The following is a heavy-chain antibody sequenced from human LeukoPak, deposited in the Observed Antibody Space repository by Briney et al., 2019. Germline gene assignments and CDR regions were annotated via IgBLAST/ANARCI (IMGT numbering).Heavy chain of an antibody. V-gene: IGHV4-34*01. D-gene: IGHD3-22*01. CDR2: INHSGST. J-gene: IGHJ4*02. CDR3: ARDQGYYLTN. CDR1: GGPFSGYY. Sequence: SETLSLTCAVYGGPFSGYYWSWIRQPPGKGLEWIGEINHSGSTNYNPSLKGRVTISVDTSKNQFSLKLSSVTAADTAVYYCARDQGYYLTNWGQGTLVTVSS.